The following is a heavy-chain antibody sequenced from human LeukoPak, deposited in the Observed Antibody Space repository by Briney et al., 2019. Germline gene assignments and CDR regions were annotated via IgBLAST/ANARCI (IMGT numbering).Heavy chain of an antibody. CDR3: ARDNYYDSSGFPMDV. D-gene: IGHD3-22*01. CDR2: IIPIFGIA. CDR1: GGTFSIYA. J-gene: IGHJ6*02. Sequence: SVKVSFKASGGTFSIYAISWVRQAPGQGLEWMGRIIPIFGIANYAQKFQGRVTITADKSTSTAYMELSSLRSEDTAVYYCARDNYYDSSGFPMDVWGQGTTVTVSS. V-gene: IGHV1-69*17.